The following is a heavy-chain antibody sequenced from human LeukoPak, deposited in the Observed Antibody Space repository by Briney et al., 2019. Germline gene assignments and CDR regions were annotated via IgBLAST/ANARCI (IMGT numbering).Heavy chain of an antibody. CDR3: ARGVFAYDYVWGSYRPTTEFDY. J-gene: IGHJ4*02. CDR1: GDSVSSNSAA. Sequence: SQTLSLTCAISGDSVSSNSAAWNWIRQSPSRGLEWLGRTYYRSKWYNDYAVSVKSRITINPDTSKNQFSLQLNSVTPEDTAVYYCARGVFAYDYVWGSYRPTTEFDYWGQGTLVTVSS. CDR2: TYYRSKWYN. V-gene: IGHV6-1*01. D-gene: IGHD3-16*02.